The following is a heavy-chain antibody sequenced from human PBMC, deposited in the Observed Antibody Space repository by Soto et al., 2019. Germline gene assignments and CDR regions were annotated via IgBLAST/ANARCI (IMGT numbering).Heavy chain of an antibody. V-gene: IGHV5-51*01. D-gene: IGHD3-22*01. J-gene: IGHJ3*02. CDR2: IYPGDSDT. CDR1: GYSFTSYW. Sequence: PGESLKISCKGSGYSFTSYWIGWVRQMPGKGLEWMGIIYPGDSDTRYSPSFQGQVTISADKSISTAYLQWSSLKASDTAMYYCARQSQIPFYYDSSGYYYPMSAFDIWGQGTMVTV. CDR3: ARQSQIPFYYDSSGYYYPMSAFDI.